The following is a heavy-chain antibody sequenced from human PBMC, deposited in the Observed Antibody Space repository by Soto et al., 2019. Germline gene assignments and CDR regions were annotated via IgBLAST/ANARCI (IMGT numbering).Heavy chain of an antibody. V-gene: IGHV4-59*08. CDR2: TDYSGNT. D-gene: IGHD6-19*01. J-gene: IGHJ4*02. Sequence: QVQLQESGPGLERPSETLSLTCTVSSDSISSYYWIWIRQSPGKGLEWIGYTDYSGNTNYNPSLKSRVTISGDTSKNQFSLRLRSVTAADTAVYYCARAVGDPLYYLDYWGQGTLVTVYS. CDR1: SDSISSYY. CDR3: ARAVGDPLYYLDY.